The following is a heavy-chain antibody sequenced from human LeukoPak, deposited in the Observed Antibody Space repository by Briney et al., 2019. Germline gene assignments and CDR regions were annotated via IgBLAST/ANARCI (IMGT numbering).Heavy chain of an antibody. CDR1: GFTFSSYS. CDR2: ISSSSSYI. J-gene: IGHJ4*02. CDR3: SGYSSGWTYYFDY. Sequence: GGSLRLSCAASGFTFSSYSMNWVRQAPGKGLDWVSSISSSSSYIYYADSVKGRFTISRDNAKNYLHLQVNSLRGEDKTVYYCSGYSSGWTYYFDYWGQGTLVTVSS. D-gene: IGHD6-19*01. V-gene: IGHV3-21*01.